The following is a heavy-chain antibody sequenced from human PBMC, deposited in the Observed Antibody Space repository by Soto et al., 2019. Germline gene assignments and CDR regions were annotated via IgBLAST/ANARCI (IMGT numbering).Heavy chain of an antibody. Sequence: QVQLVQSGAEVKKPGSSVKVSSKASGGTFSSYAISWVRQAPGQGLEWMGGIIRIFGTANYAQKFQGRVTITADESTSTAYMELSSPRSEDTAVYYCASPADYCDPHYYYYYGMDVWGQGSTVTVSS. J-gene: IGHJ6*02. D-gene: IGHD4-17*01. CDR2: IIRIFGTA. CDR1: GGTFSSYA. V-gene: IGHV1-69*01. CDR3: ASPADYCDPHYYYYYGMDV.